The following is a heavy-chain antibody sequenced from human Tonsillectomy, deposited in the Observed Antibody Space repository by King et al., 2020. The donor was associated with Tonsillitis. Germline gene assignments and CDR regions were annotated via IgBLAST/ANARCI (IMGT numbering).Heavy chain of an antibody. Sequence: QLQESGPGLVKPSETLSLTCTVSGGSISSSSYYWGWIRQPPGKGLEWIGSIYYSGSTYYNPSLKSRVTISVDTSKNQFPLKLSSVTAADTAVYYCASDRDVVITTYFDYWGQGTLVTVSS. CDR1: GGSISSSSYY. CDR3: ASDRDVVITTYFDY. D-gene: IGHD3-22*01. CDR2: IYYSGST. J-gene: IGHJ4*02. V-gene: IGHV4-39*01.